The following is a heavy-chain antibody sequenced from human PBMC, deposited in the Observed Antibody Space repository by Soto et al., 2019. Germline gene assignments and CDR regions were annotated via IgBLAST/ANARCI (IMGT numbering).Heavy chain of an antibody. CDR1: CGSVISGSYY. J-gene: IGHJ4*02. CDR3: ARVWALSRDGYNMYFDY. CDR2: IYYSGST. Sequence: PSATLSLAGTVSCGSVISGSYYWSWIRQHPGKGLEWIGYIYYSGSTYYNPSLKSRVTISVDTSKNQFSLKLSSVTAADTAVYYCARVWALSRDGYNMYFDYWGQGTLVTVSS. D-gene: IGHD5-12*01. V-gene: IGHV4-31*03.